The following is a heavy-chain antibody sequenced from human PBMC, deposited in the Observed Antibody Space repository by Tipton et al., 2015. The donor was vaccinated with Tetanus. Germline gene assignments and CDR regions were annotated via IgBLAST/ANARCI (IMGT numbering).Heavy chain of an antibody. Sequence: SLRLSCAVYGGSFSGSYWSWVRQPPGKGLECVSGISGSGGSTYYAYSVKGRFTISRDNAKNSLYLQMNSLRAEDTAVYYCARDRIGETTTWAYFFDYWGQGTLVTVSS. CDR2: ISGSGGST. J-gene: IGHJ4*02. CDR3: ARDRIGETTTWAYFFDY. D-gene: IGHD7-27*01. V-gene: IGHV3-23*01. CDR1: GGSFSGSY.